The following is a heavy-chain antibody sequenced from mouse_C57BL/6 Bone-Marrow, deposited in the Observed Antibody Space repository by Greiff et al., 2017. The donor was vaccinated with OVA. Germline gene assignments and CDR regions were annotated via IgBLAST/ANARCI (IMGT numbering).Heavy chain of an antibody. J-gene: IGHJ3*01. CDR2: IDPENGDT. D-gene: IGHD2-2*01. Sequence: EVQLQESGAELVRPGASVKLSCTASGFNIKDDYMHWVKQRPEQGLEWIGWIDPENGDTEYASKFQGKATITADTSSNTAYLQLSSLTSEDTAVYYCTTSSMVTTTGFAYWGQGTLVTVSA. CDR3: TTSSMVTTTGFAY. CDR1: GFNIKDDY. V-gene: IGHV14-4*01.